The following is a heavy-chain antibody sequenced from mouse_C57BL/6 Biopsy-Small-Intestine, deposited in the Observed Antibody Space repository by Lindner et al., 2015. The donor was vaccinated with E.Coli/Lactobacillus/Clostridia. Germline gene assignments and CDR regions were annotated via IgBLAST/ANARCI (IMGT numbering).Heavy chain of an antibody. V-gene: IGHV1-81*01. J-gene: IGHJ2*01. CDR2: INSYNGNT. CDR3: ARADYGDYEGTYYFDY. D-gene: IGHD2-13*01. Sequence: SVKVSCKASGYTFTSYGISWLRQAPGQGLEWIAWINSYNGNTNYPQKLQGRVTMTTDTSTSTAYMELRSLRSDDTAVYYCARADYGDYEGTYYFDYWGQGTLVTVSS. CDR1: GYTFTSYG.